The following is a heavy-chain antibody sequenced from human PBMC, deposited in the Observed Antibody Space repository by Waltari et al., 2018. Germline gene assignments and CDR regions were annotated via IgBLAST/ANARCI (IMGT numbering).Heavy chain of an antibody. CDR3: ARLGSNNWFDP. CDR2: IYHSGST. Sequence: VQLPASGPGLVKPSEPLSLTCAVSGSSISSGYYWGWIRQPPGKGLEWSGSIYHSGSTYYDPSLKSRVTISVDTSKNQFSLKLSSVTAADTAVYYCARLGSNNWFDPWGQGTLVTVSS. V-gene: IGHV4-38-2*01. J-gene: IGHJ5*02. CDR1: GSSISSGYY.